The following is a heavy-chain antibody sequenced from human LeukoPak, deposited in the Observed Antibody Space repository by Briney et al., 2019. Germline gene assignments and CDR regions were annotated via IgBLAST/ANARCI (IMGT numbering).Heavy chain of an antibody. CDR2: INSGGSGT. V-gene: IGHV3-74*01. CDR3: AKDDYDSSGYWYFDY. J-gene: IGHJ4*02. Sequence: PGGSLRLSCAASGFNFASNWMHWVRQTPGRGLMWVSRINSGGSGTCYADSVEGRFTISRDNAKNTLYLQMNGLRAEDTAVYYCAKDDYDSSGYWYFDYWGQGTLVTVSS. CDR1: GFNFASNW. D-gene: IGHD3-22*01.